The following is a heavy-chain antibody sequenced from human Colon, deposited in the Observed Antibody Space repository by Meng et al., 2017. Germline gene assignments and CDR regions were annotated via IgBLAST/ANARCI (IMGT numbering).Heavy chain of an antibody. Sequence: QVRVQESGPGLGKPSGTLSLACAVSGDSIRSSNWWSWVRQPPGRGLEWIGEIYHSGSTNYNPSLKNRVTMTVDKSKNEFSLTLSSVTAADTAFYYCARVIYASGNMAHLDYWGQGTLVTVSS. CDR1: GDSIRSSNW. CDR3: ARVIYASGNMAHLDY. V-gene: IGHV4-4*02. CDR2: IYHSGST. J-gene: IGHJ4*02. D-gene: IGHD3-10*01.